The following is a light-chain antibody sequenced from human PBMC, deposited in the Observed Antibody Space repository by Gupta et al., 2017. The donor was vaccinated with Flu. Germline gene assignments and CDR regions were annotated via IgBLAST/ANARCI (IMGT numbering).Light chain of an antibody. CDR1: RSNIGNND. CDR2: ENN. J-gene: IGLJ1*01. Sequence: QSVFTQPPSVSAAPGQKVTISCSGSRSNIGNNDVSWYQQLPRTAPKLVMYENNKRPSGIPDRFSGSKSGTSTTLGITGLQTGDEADYYCGTWDSSLNVFVFGTGTKVTVL. CDR3: GTWDSSLNVFV. V-gene: IGLV1-51*02.